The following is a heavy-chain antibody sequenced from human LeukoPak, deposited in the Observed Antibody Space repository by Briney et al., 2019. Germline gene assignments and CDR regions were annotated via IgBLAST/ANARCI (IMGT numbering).Heavy chain of an antibody. CDR1: GFTFSSYA. J-gene: IGHJ4*02. V-gene: IGHV3-30*04. CDR3: ARDLVDMWGFFDY. D-gene: IGHD5-12*01. Sequence: PGGSLRLSCAASGFTFSSYAMHWVRQAPGKGLEWVAVISYDGSNKYYADSVKGRFTISRDNSKNTLYLQMNSLRAEDTAVYYCARDLVDMWGFFDYWGQGTLVTVSS. CDR2: ISYDGSNK.